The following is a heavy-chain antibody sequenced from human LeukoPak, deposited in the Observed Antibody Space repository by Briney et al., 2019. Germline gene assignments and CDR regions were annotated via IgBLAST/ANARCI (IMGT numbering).Heavy chain of an antibody. Sequence: GGSLRLSCAASGFTFSDYYMSWIRQAPGKGLEWVSYISSSGSTIYYADSVKGRFTISRDNAKNSLYLQMNSLRADDTAVYYCARETSHDSSGYYPNWFDPWGQGTLVTVSS. CDR3: ARETSHDSSGYYPNWFDP. CDR2: ISSSGSTI. J-gene: IGHJ5*02. D-gene: IGHD3-22*01. CDR1: GFTFSDYY. V-gene: IGHV3-11*01.